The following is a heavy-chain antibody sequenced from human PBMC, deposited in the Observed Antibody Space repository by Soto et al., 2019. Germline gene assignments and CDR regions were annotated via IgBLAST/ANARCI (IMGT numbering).Heavy chain of an antibody. CDR3: ARDRQYYHFWGGYENEGPYGMDV. V-gene: IGHV4-34*02. CDR2: INPSGGT. CDR1: GGSFSGYY. D-gene: IGHD3-3*02. Sequence: QVQLQQWGAGLLKPSETLSLTCAVYGGSFSGYYWTWIRQAPGKGLEWIGEINPSGGTNYTPSLKSRVTISVDTSKNQCSLILYSVTAADTAVYYCARDRQYYHFWGGYENEGPYGMDVWGQGTTVTVSS. J-gene: IGHJ6*02.